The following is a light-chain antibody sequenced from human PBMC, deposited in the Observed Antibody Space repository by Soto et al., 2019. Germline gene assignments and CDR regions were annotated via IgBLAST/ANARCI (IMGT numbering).Light chain of an antibody. V-gene: IGKV3-20*01. CDR2: GAS. J-gene: IGKJ1*01. Sequence: EIVLTQSPGTLSLSPGERATLSCRASQSVRSGFLAWYQQKPGQAPRLLIYGASSRATGIPDRFSGSGSGTDFTLTISRLEPEDFEVYYWQQYDSSPWTFGQGTKVEIK. CDR3: QQYDSSPWT. CDR1: QSVRSGF.